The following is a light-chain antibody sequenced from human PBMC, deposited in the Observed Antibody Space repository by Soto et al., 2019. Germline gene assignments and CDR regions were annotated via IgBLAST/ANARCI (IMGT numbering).Light chain of an antibody. J-gene: IGKJ2*01. Sequence: GDRVTITCRASQGISNYLAWYQQKPGKAPKLLIYAASTLLSGVPSRFSGSGSGTDFTLTISSLQPEDVATYYCQRYNTGPPDTFGQGTKVDIK. CDR1: QGISNY. CDR3: QRYNTGPPDT. CDR2: AAS. V-gene: IGKV1-27*01.